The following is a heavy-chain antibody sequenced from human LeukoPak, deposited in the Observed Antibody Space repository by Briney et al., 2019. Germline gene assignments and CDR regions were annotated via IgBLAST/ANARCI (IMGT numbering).Heavy chain of an antibody. V-gene: IGHV1-69*05. CDR1: GGTFSSYA. CDR3: ARSGYYYGSGSYLPFDY. Sequence: SVKVSCKASGGTFSSYAISWERQAPGQGLEWMGRIIPIFGTANYAQKFQGRVTITTDESTSTAYMELSSLRSEDTAVYYCARSGYYYGSGSYLPFDYWGQGTLVTVSS. J-gene: IGHJ4*02. CDR2: IIPIFGTA. D-gene: IGHD3-10*01.